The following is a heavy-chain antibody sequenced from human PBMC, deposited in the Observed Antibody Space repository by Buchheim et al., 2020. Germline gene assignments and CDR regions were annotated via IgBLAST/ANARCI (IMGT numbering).Heavy chain of an antibody. V-gene: IGHV3-23*01. CDR2: ISDGGYST. D-gene: IGHD2-15*01. Sequence: EVQLLESGGGLVQPGGSLRLSCAASRFTFSNYAMSWVRQAPGKGLEWLAAISDGGYSTYYADSVKGRVTISRDNSKDTLYLQVNSLRAEDTAVYYCAQQRGYCSEGNCYFLQWGQGT. CDR1: RFTFSNYA. J-gene: IGHJ4*02. CDR3: AQQRGYCSEGNCYFLQ.